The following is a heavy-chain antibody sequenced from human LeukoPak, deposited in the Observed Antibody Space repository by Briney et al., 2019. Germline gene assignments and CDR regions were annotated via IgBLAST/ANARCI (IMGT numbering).Heavy chain of an antibody. Sequence: ASVKVSCKASGYTFTSYGISWVRQAPGQGLEWMGLISAYNGNTNYAQKLQGRVTMTTDTSTCTAYMELRSLRSDDTAVYYCARANGYCSSTSCYNWFDPWGQGTPVTVSS. J-gene: IGHJ5*02. CDR3: ARANGYCSSTSCYNWFDP. CDR2: ISAYNGNT. V-gene: IGHV1-18*01. CDR1: GYTFTSYG. D-gene: IGHD2-2*01.